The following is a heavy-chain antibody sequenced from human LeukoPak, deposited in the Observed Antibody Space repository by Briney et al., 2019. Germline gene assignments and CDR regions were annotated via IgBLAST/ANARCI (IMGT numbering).Heavy chain of an antibody. CDR1: GGSISSYY. V-gene: IGHV4-59*01. Sequence: SETLSLTCTVSGGSISSYYWSWIRQPPGKGLEWIGYIYYSGSAKNNPSLKSRVTISVDTSKNQFSPKLSSVTAADTAVYYCARGQVPLDYWGQGTLVTVSS. CDR3: ARGQVPLDY. J-gene: IGHJ4*02. CDR2: IYYSGSA.